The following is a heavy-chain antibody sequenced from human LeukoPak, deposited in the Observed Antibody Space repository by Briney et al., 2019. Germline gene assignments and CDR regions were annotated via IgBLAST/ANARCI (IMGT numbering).Heavy chain of an antibody. CDR1: GFTASSNY. CDR3: ARDLVHSAPATVTTNY. CDR2: TYSGGST. V-gene: IGHV3-66*02. D-gene: IGHD4-11*01. Sequence: GGSLRLSCAASGFTASSNYMSWVRQAPGKGLEWVSVTYSGGSTYYADSVKVRFTISRDNSKNTLYLQMNSLRAEHTAVYYCARDLVHSAPATVTTNYWGQGTLATVSS. J-gene: IGHJ4*01.